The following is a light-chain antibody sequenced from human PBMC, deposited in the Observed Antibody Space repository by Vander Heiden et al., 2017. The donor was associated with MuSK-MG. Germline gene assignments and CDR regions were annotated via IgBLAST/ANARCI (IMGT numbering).Light chain of an antibody. Sequence: SSVLTQPPSVSVVPGQTARITCGGNNIGGKDVHWYQQKPGQAPVLVVYDDSDRPSGIPERFSGSNSGNTATLTISRVEAADEADYYCQVWDSSSDLVVFGGGTTLTVL. CDR3: QVWDSSSDLVV. V-gene: IGLV3-21*02. J-gene: IGLJ2*01. CDR1: NIGGKD. CDR2: DDS.